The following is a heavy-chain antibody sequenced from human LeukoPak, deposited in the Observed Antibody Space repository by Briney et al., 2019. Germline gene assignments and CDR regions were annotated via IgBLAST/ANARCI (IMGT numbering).Heavy chain of an antibody. J-gene: IGHJ5*02. Sequence: SETLSLTCTVSGGSISSYYWSWIRQPPGKGLEWIGYICYSGSTNYNPSLKSRVTISVDTSKNQFSLKLSFVTTADTAVYYCARALGYCSGGSCTRGYNWFDPWGQGTLVTVPS. V-gene: IGHV4-59*08. CDR3: ARALGYCSGGSCTRGYNWFDP. D-gene: IGHD2-15*01. CDR1: GGSISSYY. CDR2: ICYSGST.